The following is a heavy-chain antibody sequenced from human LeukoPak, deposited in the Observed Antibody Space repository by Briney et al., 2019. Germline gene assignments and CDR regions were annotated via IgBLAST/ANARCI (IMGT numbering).Heavy chain of an antibody. CDR1: GNYW. J-gene: IGHJ4*02. CDR2: ISSSSSYI. D-gene: IGHD3-10*01. CDR3: ARDLIDVLLWFGELPDY. V-gene: IGHV3-21*01. Sequence: PGGSLRLSCAASGNYWMHWVRQAPGKGLEWVSSISSSSSYIYYADSVKGRFTISRDNAKNSLYLQMNSLRAEDTAVYYCARDLIDVLLWFGELPDYWGQGTLVTVSS.